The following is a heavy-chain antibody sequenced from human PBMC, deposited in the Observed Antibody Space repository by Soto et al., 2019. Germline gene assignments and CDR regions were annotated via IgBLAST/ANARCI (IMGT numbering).Heavy chain of an antibody. CDR2: IYHSGST. D-gene: IGHD3-22*01. CDR1: GGSISSGGYS. V-gene: IGHV4-30-2*05. CDR3: ARAYYYDSSLDY. J-gene: IGHJ4*02. Sequence: SETLSLTCAVSGGSISSGGYSWSWIRQPPGKGLEWIGYIYHSGSTYYKPSLKSRVTISVDTSKNQFSLKLSSGTAADTAVYYCARAYYYDSSLDYWGQGTLVTVSS.